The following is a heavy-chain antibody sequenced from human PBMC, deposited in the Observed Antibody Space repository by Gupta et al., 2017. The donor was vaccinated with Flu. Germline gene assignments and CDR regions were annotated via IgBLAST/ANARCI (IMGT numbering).Heavy chain of an antibody. J-gene: IGHJ4*02. D-gene: IGHD1-26*01. Sequence: IRQPPGKRLEWIGYIYANGGTNYTPSLKSRVTMSVDRSKKQFSLNLRSLTAADTAVYYWAGRGSYDYFDYWGQGTLVTVSS. CDR3: AGRGSYDYFDY. CDR2: IYANGGT. V-gene: IGHV4-4*09.